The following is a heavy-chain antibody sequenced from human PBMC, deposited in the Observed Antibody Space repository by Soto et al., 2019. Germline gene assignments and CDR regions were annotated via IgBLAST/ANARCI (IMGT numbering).Heavy chain of an antibody. V-gene: IGHV3-30-3*01. CDR2: ISYDGSNK. Sequence: PGGSLRLSCAASGFTFSSYAMHWVLQAPGKGLEWVAVISYDGSNKYYADSVKVRFTISRDNSKNTLYLQMNSLRAEDTAVYYCARDPSYSSSWSPSFDYWGQGTLVTVSS. J-gene: IGHJ4*02. D-gene: IGHD6-13*01. CDR1: GFTFSSYA. CDR3: ARDPSYSSSWSPSFDY.